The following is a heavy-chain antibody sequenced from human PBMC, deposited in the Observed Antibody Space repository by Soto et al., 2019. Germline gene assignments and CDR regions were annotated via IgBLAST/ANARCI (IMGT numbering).Heavy chain of an antibody. CDR2: INHSGST. D-gene: IGHD6-19*01. CDR3: ARGPSGWYLG. CDR1: GGSFSGYY. Sequence: QVQLQQWGAGLLKPSETLSLTCAVYGGSFSGYYWSWIRQPPGKGLEWIGEINHSGSTNYNPSLTSRVTISVDTSKNQFSLKLSSVTAADTAVYYCARGPSGWYLGWGQGTLVTVSS. V-gene: IGHV4-34*01. J-gene: IGHJ4*02.